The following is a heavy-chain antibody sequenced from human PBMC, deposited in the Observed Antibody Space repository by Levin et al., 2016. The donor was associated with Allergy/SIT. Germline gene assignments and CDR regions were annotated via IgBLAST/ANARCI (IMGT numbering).Heavy chain of an antibody. D-gene: IGHD3-22*01. V-gene: IGHV3-13*04. CDR3: ARSYYYDSSGYRSYWYFDL. Sequence: LSLTCAASGFTFSSYDMHWVRQATGKGLEWVSAIGTAGDTYYPGSVKGRFTISRENAKNSLYLQMNSLRAGDTAVYYCARSYYYDSSGYRSYWYFDLWGRGTLVTVSS. CDR1: GFTFSSYD. J-gene: IGHJ2*01. CDR2: IGTAGDT.